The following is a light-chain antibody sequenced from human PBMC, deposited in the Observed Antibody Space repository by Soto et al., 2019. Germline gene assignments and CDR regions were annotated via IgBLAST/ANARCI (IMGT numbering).Light chain of an antibody. CDR1: QSVSSN. CDR2: GAS. J-gene: IGKJ2*03. V-gene: IGKV3-15*01. CDR3: QQYDSSPYS. Sequence: EIVMTQSPATLSVSPGERATLSCRASQSVSSNLAWYQQKPGQAPRLLIYGASTRATGIPARFSGSGSGTEFTLTISSLQSEDFAVYYCQQYDSSPYSFGQGTKLEIK.